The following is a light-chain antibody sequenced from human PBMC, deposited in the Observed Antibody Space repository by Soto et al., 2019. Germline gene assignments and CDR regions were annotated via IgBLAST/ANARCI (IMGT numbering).Light chain of an antibody. CDR1: QSVSSSY. J-gene: IGKJ2*01. CDR3: QQYGSSPGT. Sequence: EIVLTQSPGTLSLSPGERATRSCRASQSVSSSYLAWYKQKPGQAPRLLMYATSSRATGIPDRFSGSGSGTDFTLTISRLEPEDFAVYYCQQYGSSPGTFGQGTKLEIK. CDR2: ATS. V-gene: IGKV3-20*01.